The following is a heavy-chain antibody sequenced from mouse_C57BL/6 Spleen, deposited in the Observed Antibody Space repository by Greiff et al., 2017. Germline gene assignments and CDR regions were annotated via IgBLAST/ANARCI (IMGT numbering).Heavy chain of an antibody. J-gene: IGHJ4*01. CDR1: GYTFTSYW. Sequence: VQLQQPGAELVKPGASVKLSCKASGYTFTSYWMQWVKQRPGQGLEWIGEIDPSDSYTNYNQKFKGKATLTVDTSSSTAYMQLSSLTSEDSAVYYCARDLPYAMGCWGQGTSVTVSS. CDR3: ARDLPYAMGC. CDR2: IDPSDSYT. V-gene: IGHV1-50*01.